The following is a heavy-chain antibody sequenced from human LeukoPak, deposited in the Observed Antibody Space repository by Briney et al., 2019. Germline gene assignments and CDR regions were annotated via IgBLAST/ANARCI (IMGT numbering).Heavy chain of an antibody. CDR2: MNPNSGNT. CDR3: ARVSQTPAYYYTSGYYYHGY. J-gene: IGHJ4*02. D-gene: IGHD3-22*01. V-gene: IGHV1-8*01. CDR1: GYTFSAYD. Sequence: ASVKVSCKASGYTFSAYDINWVRQATGQGLELMGWMNPNSGNTGFAQKFQGRVTMTRDTSINTAYMELSNLGSEDTAVYYCARVSQTPAYYYTSGYYYHGYWGQGTRVTVSS.